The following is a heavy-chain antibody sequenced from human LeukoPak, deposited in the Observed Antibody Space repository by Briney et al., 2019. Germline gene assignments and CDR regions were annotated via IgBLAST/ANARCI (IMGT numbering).Heavy chain of an antibody. CDR3: ARTIVVVPAAKASFDP. CDR2: IYYSGST. D-gene: IGHD2-2*01. V-gene: IGHV4-59*01. J-gene: IGHJ5*02. Sequence: SETLSLTCTVSGDSISSYYWSWIRQPPGKGLEWIGYIYYSGSTNYNPSLKSRVTISVDTSKNQFSLKLSSVTAADTAVYYCARTIVVVPAAKASFDPWGQGTLVTVSS. CDR1: GDSISSYY.